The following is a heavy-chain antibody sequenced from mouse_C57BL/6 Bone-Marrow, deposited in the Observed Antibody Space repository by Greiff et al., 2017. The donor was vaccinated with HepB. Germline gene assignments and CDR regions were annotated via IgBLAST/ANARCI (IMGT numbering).Heavy chain of an antibody. CDR1: GYSITSGYY. J-gene: IGHJ3*01. CDR3: ARSGLRSRFAY. CDR2: ISYDGSN. V-gene: IGHV3-6*01. D-gene: IGHD1-1*01. Sequence: EVKLVESGPGLVKPSQSLSLTCSVTGYSITSGYYWNWIRQFPGNKLEWMGYISYDGSNNYNPSLKNRISITRDTSKNQFFLKLNSVTTEDTATYYCARSGLRSRFAYWGQGTLVTVSA.